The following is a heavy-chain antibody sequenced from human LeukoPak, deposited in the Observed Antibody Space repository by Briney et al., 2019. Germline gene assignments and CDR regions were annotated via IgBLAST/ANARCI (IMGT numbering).Heavy chain of an antibody. CDR2: IYSAGST. J-gene: IGHJ4*02. CDR1: GFTVSTNY. Sequence: GGSLRLSCAASGFTVSTNYISWVRQAPGKGLEWVSVIYSAGSTYYADSVKGRFTISRDNSKNTVYLQMNSLRPDDTAVYYCAREGDSGSYGYDYWGQGTLVTVSS. D-gene: IGHD3-10*01. CDR3: AREGDSGSYGYDY. V-gene: IGHV3-66*02.